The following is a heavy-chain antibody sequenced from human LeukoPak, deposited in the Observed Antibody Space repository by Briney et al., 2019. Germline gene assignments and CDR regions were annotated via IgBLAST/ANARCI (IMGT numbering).Heavy chain of an antibody. D-gene: IGHD5-18*01. CDR2: IKQDGSEK. V-gene: IGHV3-7*01. CDR3: ARDVEYSYGYEYYYYGMDV. CDR1: GFTFSSYW. Sequence: GGSLRLSCAASGFTFSSYWMSWVRQAPGKGLEWVANIKQDGSEKYYLDSVKGRFTISRDNAKNSLYLQMNSLRAEDTAVYYCARDVEYSYGYEYYYYGMDVWGQGTTVTVSS. J-gene: IGHJ6*02.